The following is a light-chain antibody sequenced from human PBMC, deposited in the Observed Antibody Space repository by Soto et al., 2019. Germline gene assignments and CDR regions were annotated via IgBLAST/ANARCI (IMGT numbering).Light chain of an antibody. Sequence: QSVLTXPPSASGSPGQSVTISCTGTSSDVGGYIFVSWYQQHPGKAPKLMIYDVNKRPSGVPDRFSGSKSDNTASLTVSGLQAEDEADYYCVSYAGGTYVFGTGTKVPVL. CDR2: DVN. V-gene: IGLV2-8*01. CDR1: SSDVGGYIF. CDR3: VSYAGGTYV. J-gene: IGLJ1*01.